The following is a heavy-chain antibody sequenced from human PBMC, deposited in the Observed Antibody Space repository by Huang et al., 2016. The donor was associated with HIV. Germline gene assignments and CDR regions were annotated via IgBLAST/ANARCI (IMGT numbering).Heavy chain of an antibody. D-gene: IGHD3-22*01. CDR2: ISNDGRNK. Sequence: QPPGEGLEWGAVISNDGRNKYYADSVKGRFTIFRDNSKSTLYLQMNSLRAEDTAVYYCAKTYYYDSGGYDAFDVWGQGTMVTVSS. CDR3: AKTYYYDSGGYDAFDV. J-gene: IGHJ3*01. V-gene: IGHV3-30*18.